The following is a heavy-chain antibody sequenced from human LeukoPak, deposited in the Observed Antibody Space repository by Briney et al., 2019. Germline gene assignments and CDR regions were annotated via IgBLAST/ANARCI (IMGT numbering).Heavy chain of an antibody. CDR2: INCNSGGT. Sequence: ASVKVSCTASGYTFTSYGISWVRQAPGQGLEWMGWINCNSGGTNYAQKFQGRVTMTKDRSVSTAYMELTTLTSDDTAVYYCARDWDYYDSSGYLGFDYWGQGTLVTVSS. D-gene: IGHD3-22*01. CDR1: GYTFTSYG. J-gene: IGHJ4*02. V-gene: IGHV1-2*02. CDR3: ARDWDYYDSSGYLGFDY.